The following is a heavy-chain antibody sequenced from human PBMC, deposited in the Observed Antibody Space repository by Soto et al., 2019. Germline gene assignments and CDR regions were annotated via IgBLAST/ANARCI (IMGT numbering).Heavy chain of an antibody. CDR1: GDSVSSNSAA. J-gene: IGHJ6*02. V-gene: IGHV6-1*01. Sequence: SATLSLPCAISGDSVSSNSAAWNWIRQSPSRGLEWLGRTYYRSKWYNDYAVSVKSRITINQDTSKNQFSLQLNSVTPEDTGVYYCERESRGYCSSTSCYTRLNYYGMDVRGQETTVTVSS. D-gene: IGHD2-2*02. CDR2: TYYRSKWYN. CDR3: ERESRGYCSSTSCYTRLNYYGMDV.